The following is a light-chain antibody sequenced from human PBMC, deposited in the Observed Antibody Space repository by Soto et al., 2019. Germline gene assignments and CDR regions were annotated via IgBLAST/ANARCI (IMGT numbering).Light chain of an antibody. V-gene: IGKV3-15*01. CDR1: QSVRDN. CDR2: GTS. CDR3: QQYDNWPIT. J-gene: IGKJ4*01. Sequence: EIVMTQSPATLSVSPGERATLSCRASQSVRDNLAWYQQKRGQAPRLLIYGTSIRATDIPASFSGSGSGTEFTLTISSLQSEDFAVYYCQQYDNWPITFGGGTKVDIK.